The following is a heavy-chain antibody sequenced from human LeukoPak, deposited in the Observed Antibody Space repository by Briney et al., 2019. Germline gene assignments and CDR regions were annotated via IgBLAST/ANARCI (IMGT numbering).Heavy chain of an antibody. CDR1: GFTFSSYA. V-gene: IGHV3-23*01. J-gene: IGHJ4*02. Sequence: PGGSLRLSCAVSGFTFSSYAMSWVRQAPGKGLEWVSAISGSGGSTYYADSVKGRFTISRDNSKNTLYLQMNSLRAEDTAVYYCAKDFLLYDSSTYFDYWGQGTLVTVSS. CDR2: ISGSGGST. D-gene: IGHD3-22*01. CDR3: AKDFLLYDSSTYFDY.